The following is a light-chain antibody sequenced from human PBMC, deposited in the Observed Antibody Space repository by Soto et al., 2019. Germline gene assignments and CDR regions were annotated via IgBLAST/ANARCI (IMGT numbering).Light chain of an antibody. Sequence: EIVMTRSPGTLALSPGESATLPCRTSHSVGSRLAWYQQKPGQAPRLLVSGAYSRATGIPDRFSGSGSGTYFTPTISRLEPEDFAVYYCQHYVGGPTVTFGQGTRLEIK. V-gene: IGKV3-20*01. CDR2: GAY. J-gene: IGKJ5*01. CDR3: QHYVGGPTVT. CDR1: HSVGSR.